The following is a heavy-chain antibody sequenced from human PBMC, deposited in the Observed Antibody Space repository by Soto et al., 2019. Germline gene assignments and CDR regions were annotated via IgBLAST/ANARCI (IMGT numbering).Heavy chain of an antibody. CDR1: GDSINSSHW. J-gene: IGHJ5*02. D-gene: IGHD3-10*01. CDR3: ARVPRGREPILYFDP. Sequence: SETLSLTCAVSGDSINSSHWWNWVRQPPGKGLEWIGQISHSGSTNYNPSLTSRVNKSVDKSKNHFSLNLTSVTAADTAVYYCARVPRGREPILYFDPWGQGTLVTVSS. V-gene: IGHV4-4*02. CDR2: ISHSGST.